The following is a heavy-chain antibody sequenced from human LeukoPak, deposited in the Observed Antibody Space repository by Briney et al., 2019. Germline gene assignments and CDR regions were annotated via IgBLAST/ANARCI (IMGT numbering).Heavy chain of an antibody. CDR1: GGSFSGYY. Sequence: PSETLSLTXAVYGGSFSGYYWSWIRQPPGKGMEWIGEINHSGSTNYNPSLKSRVTISVDTSKNQFSLKLSSVTAADTAVYYCARPGYYYDSSGYYYRDYWGQGTLVTVSS. J-gene: IGHJ4*02. CDR2: INHSGST. CDR3: ARPGYYYDSSGYYYRDY. D-gene: IGHD3-22*01. V-gene: IGHV4-34*01.